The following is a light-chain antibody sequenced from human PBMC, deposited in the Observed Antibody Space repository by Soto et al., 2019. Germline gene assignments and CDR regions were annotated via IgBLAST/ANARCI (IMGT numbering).Light chain of an antibody. Sequence: EIVLTQSPATLSLSPGERATLSCRASQSVTSYLAGYQQRPGQAPRLLIYGASTRATGIPARFAGSGSGKELNLPIEGLQSKGLAVYSCKDYTKRLATFGHGTKVDIK. J-gene: IGKJ3*01. CDR2: GAS. V-gene: IGKV3-15*01. CDR3: KDYTKRLAT. CDR1: QSVTSY.